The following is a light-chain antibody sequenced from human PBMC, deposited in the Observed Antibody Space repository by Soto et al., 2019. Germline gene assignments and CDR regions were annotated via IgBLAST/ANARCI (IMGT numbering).Light chain of an antibody. V-gene: IGKV3-20*01. CDR1: QSVSNNY. Sequence: EIVLTQSPVTLSLSPWERATLSCRASQSVSNNYLAWYQQKPGQAPRLLIYGASTRATGIPDRFSGSGSGTDFTLTISRLEPEDFAVYYCQQYGSSGTFGQGTKVDI. J-gene: IGKJ1*01. CDR3: QQYGSSGT. CDR2: GAS.